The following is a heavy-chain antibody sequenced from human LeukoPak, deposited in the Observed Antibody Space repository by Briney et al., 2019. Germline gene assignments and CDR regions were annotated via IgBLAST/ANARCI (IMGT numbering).Heavy chain of an antibody. Sequence: ESLKISCKGSGYSFTNYWIGWVRRMPGKGLKWMGSIYPGDSDARYSPSFQGQVTISADKSISTAYLQWSSLKASDPAMYYCARRRDLYSGSYYPFDYWGQGTLVTVSS. CDR1: GYSFTNYW. CDR3: ARRRDLYSGSYYPFDY. D-gene: IGHD1-26*01. J-gene: IGHJ4*02. CDR2: IYPGDSDA. V-gene: IGHV5-51*01.